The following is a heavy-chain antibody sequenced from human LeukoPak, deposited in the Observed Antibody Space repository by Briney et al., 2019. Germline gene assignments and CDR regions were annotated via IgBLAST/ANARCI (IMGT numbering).Heavy chain of an antibody. D-gene: IGHD3-22*01. J-gene: IGHJ5*02. CDR1: GYSFTSYW. V-gene: IGHV5-10-1*01. Sequence: GESPKISCKGSGYSFTSYWISWVRQMPGKGLEWMGRIDPSDSYTNYSPSFQGHVTISADKSISTAYLQWSSLKASDTAMYYCASEDSSGYFQFDPWGQGTLVTVSS. CDR3: ASEDSSGYFQFDP. CDR2: IDPSDSYT.